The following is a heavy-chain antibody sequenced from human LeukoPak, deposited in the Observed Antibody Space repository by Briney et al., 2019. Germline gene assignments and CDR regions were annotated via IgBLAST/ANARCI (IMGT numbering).Heavy chain of an antibody. D-gene: IGHD4-11*01. Sequence: SETLSLTCTVSGGSISSYYWSWIRQPAGKGLEWIGRIYTSGSTNYNPSLKSRVTMSVDTSKNQFSLKLSSVTAADTAVYYCARTLTVTTGFYYYYMDVWGKGTTVTVSS. V-gene: IGHV4-4*07. J-gene: IGHJ6*03. CDR1: GGSISSYY. CDR2: IYTSGST. CDR3: ARTLTVTTGFYYYYMDV.